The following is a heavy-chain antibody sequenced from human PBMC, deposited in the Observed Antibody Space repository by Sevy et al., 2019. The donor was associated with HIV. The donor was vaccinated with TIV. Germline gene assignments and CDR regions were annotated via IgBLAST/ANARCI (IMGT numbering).Heavy chain of an antibody. V-gene: IGHV1-24*01. J-gene: IGHJ3*02. D-gene: IGHD6-19*01. Sequence: ASVKVSCKVSGYTLTELSMHWVRQAPGKGLEWMGGFDPEDGETIYAQKFQGRVTMTEDTSTDTAYMELSSLRSEDTAVYYCATIRSSGVADFRDAFDIWGQGTMVTVSS. CDR1: GYTLTELS. CDR3: ATIRSSGVADFRDAFDI. CDR2: FDPEDGET.